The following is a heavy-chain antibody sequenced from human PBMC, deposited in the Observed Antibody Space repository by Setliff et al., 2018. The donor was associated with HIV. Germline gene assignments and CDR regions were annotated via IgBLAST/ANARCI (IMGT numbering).Heavy chain of an antibody. CDR3: VRGMTSYYSSGYPIPYYFDY. CDR1: GYSFTNYN. CDR2: INPSGGT. D-gene: IGHD3-22*01. Sequence: ASVKVSCKASGYSFTNYNMNWVRQAPGQGLEWMGIINPSGGTTYAQKFQGRVTMTMDTSTDTLYMDLSSLTSEDTAVYYCVRGMTSYYSSGYPIPYYFDYWGQVTLVTVSS. V-gene: IGHV1-46*01. J-gene: IGHJ4*02.